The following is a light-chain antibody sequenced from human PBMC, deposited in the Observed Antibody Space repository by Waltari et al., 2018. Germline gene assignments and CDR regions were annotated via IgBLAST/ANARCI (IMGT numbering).Light chain of an antibody. V-gene: IGLV1-40*01. Sequence: QSVLTQPPSVSGAPRQRVTISCTGSSSNIGATYDVHWYQHLPGTAPRLLIYGNNNRPSGVPDRFSGSKSGTSASLAITGLQAEDEADDYCQSYDSSLSAWVFGGGTKVTVL. CDR2: GNN. CDR1: SSNIGATYD. CDR3: QSYDSSLSAWV. J-gene: IGLJ3*02.